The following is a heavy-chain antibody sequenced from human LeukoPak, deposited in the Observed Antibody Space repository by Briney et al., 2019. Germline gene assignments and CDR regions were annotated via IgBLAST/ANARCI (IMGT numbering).Heavy chain of an antibody. J-gene: IGHJ4*02. CDR3: AKVNIVVVVAAALDY. CDR1: GFTFDDYA. Sequence: GGSLRLSCAASGFTFDDYAMHWVRQAPGKGVEGVSLISGDGGSTYYADSVNGRFTISRDNSKTSLYLQMNSLRTEDTALYYCAKVNIVVVVAAALDYWGQGTLVTVSS. D-gene: IGHD2-15*01. V-gene: IGHV3-43*02. CDR2: ISGDGGST.